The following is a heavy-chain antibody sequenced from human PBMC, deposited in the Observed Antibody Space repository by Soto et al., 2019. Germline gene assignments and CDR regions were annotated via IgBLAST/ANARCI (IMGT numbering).Heavy chain of an antibody. J-gene: IGHJ2*01. CDR3: ARVMSPFWYFDL. CDR2: IYYSGST. CDR1: CGSISSGGYY. V-gene: IGHV4-31*03. Sequence: SETLSLTCTVSCGSISSGGYYWSWIRQHPGKGQEWIGYIYYSGSTYYNPSLDSRVAISVDTSKKQFSLKLSSVTAADTAVYYFARVMSPFWYFDLWGRGTLVTVSS.